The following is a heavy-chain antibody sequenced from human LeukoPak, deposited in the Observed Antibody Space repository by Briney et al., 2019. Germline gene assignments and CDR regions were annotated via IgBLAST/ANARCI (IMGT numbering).Heavy chain of an antibody. CDR1: GFTFSSYA. CDR2: ISGSGGST. CDR3: ADGCSVQDQHLDY. Sequence: PGGCLRLSCAASGFTFSSYAMSWVRQAPGKGLEWVSAISGSGGSTYYADSVKGRFTISRDNSKNTLYLQMNSLRAEDPSVYDCADGCSVQDQHLDYWVQGTLVTVSS. J-gene: IGHJ4*02. V-gene: IGHV3-23*01. D-gene: IGHD5-24*01.